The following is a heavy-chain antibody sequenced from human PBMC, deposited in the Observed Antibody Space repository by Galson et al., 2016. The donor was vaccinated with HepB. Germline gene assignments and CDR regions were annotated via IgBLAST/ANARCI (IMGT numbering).Heavy chain of an antibody. CDR3: ARVPAEYGTFFDYYYGLDV. J-gene: IGHJ6*02. CDR2: IYYSGII. V-gene: IGHV4-59*01. CDR1: GASITDYY. Sequence: SETLSLTCTVSGASITDYYWTWIRQPPGKGLEWIGYIYYSGIINYNPSLTGRVTISVDTSKNQFSLKLTSVTAADTAVYNCARVPAEYGTFFDYYYGLDVWRQGTTVTVSS. D-gene: IGHD6-6*01.